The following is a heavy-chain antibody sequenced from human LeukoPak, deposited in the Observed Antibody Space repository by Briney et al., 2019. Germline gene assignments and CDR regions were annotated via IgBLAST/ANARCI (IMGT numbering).Heavy chain of an antibody. CDR2: LSDSGTST. CDR3: AKARYSIWGSGSYFDY. D-gene: IGHD1-26*01. Sequence: AGGSLRLSCAASGFTFSSYAMSWVRQAPGKGLEWISTLSDSGTSTYYADSVKGRFTISRDNSKNTLYLQMSSLRAEDTAVYYCAKARYSIWGSGSYFDYWGQGTLVTVSS. V-gene: IGHV3-23*01. J-gene: IGHJ4*02. CDR1: GFTFSSYA.